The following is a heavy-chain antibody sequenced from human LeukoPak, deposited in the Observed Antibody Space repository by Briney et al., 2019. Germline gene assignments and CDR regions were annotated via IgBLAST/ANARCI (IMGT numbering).Heavy chain of an antibody. J-gene: IGHJ3*02. CDR3: ARAYMVRAHEDAFDI. CDR2: INPHSGGT. Sequence: ASVKVSCKASGYIITSYYMHWVRQAPGQGLEWMGWINPHSGGTDHAQKFQGRVTMTRDTSISTAYMELSRLRSDDTAVYYCARAYMVRAHEDAFDIWGQGTMVTVSS. CDR1: GYIITSYY. V-gene: IGHV1-2*02. D-gene: IGHD3-10*01.